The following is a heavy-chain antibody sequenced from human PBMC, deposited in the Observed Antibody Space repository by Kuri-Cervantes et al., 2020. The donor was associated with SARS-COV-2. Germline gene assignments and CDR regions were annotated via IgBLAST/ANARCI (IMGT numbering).Heavy chain of an antibody. D-gene: IGHD3-3*01. J-gene: IGHJ4*02. V-gene: IGHV1-18*01. Sequence: ASVNVSCKASGYTFTSYGISWVRQAPGQGLEWMGWISAYNGNTNYAQKLQGRVTMTTDTSTSTAYMELRSLRSDDTAVYYCAREIYDFWSGYFDYWGQGTLVTVSS. CDR1: GYTFTSYG. CDR3: AREIYDFWSGYFDY. CDR2: ISAYNGNT.